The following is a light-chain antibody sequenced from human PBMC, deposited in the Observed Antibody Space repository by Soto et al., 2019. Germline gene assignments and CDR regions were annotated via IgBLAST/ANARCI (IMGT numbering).Light chain of an antibody. CDR1: QSVSSSY. CDR3: HQYGSSPRT. J-gene: IGKJ1*01. V-gene: IGKV3-20*01. Sequence: EIVLTQSPGTLSLSPGERATLSCRASQSVSSSYLAWYQQKPGQAPRRLIYSASSRATGIPDRFSGSGSGTDLTLTISRLEPEDFPVYYCHQYGSSPRTFGQGTKVEIK. CDR2: SAS.